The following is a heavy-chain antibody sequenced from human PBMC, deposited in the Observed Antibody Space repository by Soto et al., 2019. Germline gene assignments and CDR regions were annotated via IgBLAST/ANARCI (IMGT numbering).Heavy chain of an antibody. CDR2: INSDGSST. J-gene: IGHJ4*02. CDR3: ARTSRYYDFWSLSN. CDR1: GFTFSSYW. Sequence: PGGSLRLSCAASGFTFSSYWMHWVRQAPGKGLVWVSRINSDGSSTSYADSVKGRFTISRDNAKNSLYLQMNSLRAEDTAVYYCARTSRYYDFWSLSNWGQGTLVTVSS. D-gene: IGHD3-3*01. V-gene: IGHV3-74*01.